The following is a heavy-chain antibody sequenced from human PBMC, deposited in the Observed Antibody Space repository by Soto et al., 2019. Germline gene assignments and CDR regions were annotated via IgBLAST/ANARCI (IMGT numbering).Heavy chain of an antibody. J-gene: IGHJ6*02. CDR2: IYTSGST. CDR3: ARDPGTGTLYYYYGMDV. V-gene: IGHV4-4*07. D-gene: IGHD1-7*01. CDR1: GGSISSYY. Sequence: PSETLSLTCTVSGGSISSYYWSWIRQPAGKGLEWIGRIYTSGSTNYNPSLKSRVTMSVDTSKNQFSLKLSSVTAADTAVYYCARDPGTGTLYYYYGMDVWGQGTTVTAP.